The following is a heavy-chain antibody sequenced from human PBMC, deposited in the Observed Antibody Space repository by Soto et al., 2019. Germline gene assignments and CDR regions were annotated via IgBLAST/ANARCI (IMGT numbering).Heavy chain of an antibody. CDR3: ARDWNWNYNYYWCNDMDV. D-gene: IGHD1-7*01. V-gene: IGHV3-66*01. CDR1: GFTVSNNY. Sequence: GGSLRLSCAASGFTVSNNYMSWVRQAPGKGLEWVSVIYSGGGGTYYADSVKDRFTISRDNSTNTVYLQMNSLRAEDTAVYYCARDWNWNYNYYWCNDMDVWGQGTTVTVSS. J-gene: IGHJ6*02. CDR2: IYSGGGGT.